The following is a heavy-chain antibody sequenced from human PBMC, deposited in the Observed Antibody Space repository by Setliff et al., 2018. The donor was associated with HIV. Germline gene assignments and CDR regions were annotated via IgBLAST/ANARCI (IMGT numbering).Heavy chain of an antibody. CDR2: ISPYNGHT. CDR1: GYTFTTYD. J-gene: IGHJ4*02. V-gene: IGHV1-18*01. Sequence: GPVKVSCKASGYTFTTYDITWVRQAPGQGLEWLGWISPYNGHTNFAQKFQGRVTMTTDTATSTAYMEVRSLRSDDTAVYYCARTDYGGNSGGNYFDYWGQGSLVTVSS. D-gene: IGHD4-17*01. CDR3: ARTDYGGNSGGNYFDY.